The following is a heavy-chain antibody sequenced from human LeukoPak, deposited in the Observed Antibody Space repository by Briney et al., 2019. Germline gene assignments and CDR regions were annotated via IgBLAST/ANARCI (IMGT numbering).Heavy chain of an antibody. CDR3: ARVGYCSGGSCYSPAPPDY. CDR2: IYPGESDP. Sequence: GEALKISCNGSGYSFTRYWIGWVRQRPRKGLEWIGIIYPGESDPRYTPSFQGQVTISDDKCISTAYLQWSSLKASDTAMYYCARVGYCSGGSCYSPAPPDYWGQGTLVTVSS. D-gene: IGHD2-15*01. CDR1: GYSFTRYW. J-gene: IGHJ4*02. V-gene: IGHV5-51*01.